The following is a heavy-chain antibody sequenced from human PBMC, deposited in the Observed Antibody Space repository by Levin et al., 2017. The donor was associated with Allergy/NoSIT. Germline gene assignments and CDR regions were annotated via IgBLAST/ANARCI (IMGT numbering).Heavy chain of an antibody. D-gene: IGHD6-6*01. CDR1: GFTFDDYA. V-gene: IGHV3-9*01. CDR3: AKDIAARYSYYGMDV. J-gene: IGHJ6*02. Sequence: PGGSLRLSCAASGFTFDDYAMHWVRQAPGKGLEWVSGISWNSGSIGYADSVKGRFTISRDNAKNSLYLQMNSLRAEDTALYYCAKDIAARYSYYGMDVWGQGTTVTVSS. CDR2: ISWNSGSI.